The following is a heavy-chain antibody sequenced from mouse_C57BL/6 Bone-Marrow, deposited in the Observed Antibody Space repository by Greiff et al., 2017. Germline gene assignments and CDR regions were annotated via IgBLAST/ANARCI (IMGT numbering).Heavy chain of an antibody. CDR2: ISSGGSYT. J-gene: IGHJ4*01. CDR1: GFTFSSYG. V-gene: IGHV5-6*02. CDR3: ARLNYYAMDY. Sequence: DVKLVESGGDLVKPGGSLKLSCAASGFTFSSYGMSWVRQTPDKRLEWVATISSGGSYTYYPDSVKGRFTISRDNAKNTLYLQLSSLKSEDTAMYYCARLNYYAMDYWGQGTSVTVSS.